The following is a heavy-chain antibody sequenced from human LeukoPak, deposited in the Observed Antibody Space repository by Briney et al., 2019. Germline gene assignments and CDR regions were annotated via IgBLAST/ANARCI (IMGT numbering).Heavy chain of an antibody. J-gene: IGHJ5*02. CDR3: ARGGNCSSTSCYDYFDP. V-gene: IGHV1-8*01. CDR2: MNPNSGNT. CDR1: GYTFTSYD. Sequence: ASVKVSCKASGYTFTSYDINWARQATGQGLEWMGWMNPNSGNTGYAQKFQGRVTMTRNTSISTAYMELSSLRSEDTAVYYCARGGNCSSTSCYDYFDPWGQGTLVTVSS. D-gene: IGHD2-2*01.